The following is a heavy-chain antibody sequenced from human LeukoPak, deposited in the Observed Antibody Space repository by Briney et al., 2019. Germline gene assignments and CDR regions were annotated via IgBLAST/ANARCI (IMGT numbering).Heavy chain of an antibody. Sequence: PGGSLRLFCAASGFTFSSYDMHWVRQATGKGLEWVSGIRTAGDIYYPGSVTGRFTISRENAKNSLYLQVNSLRAGDTAVYYCARAGYSSTWYSRYFDLWGRGTLVTVSS. CDR3: ARAGYSSTWYSRYFDL. CDR2: IRTAGDI. D-gene: IGHD6-13*01. CDR1: GFTFSSYD. V-gene: IGHV3-13*01. J-gene: IGHJ2*01.